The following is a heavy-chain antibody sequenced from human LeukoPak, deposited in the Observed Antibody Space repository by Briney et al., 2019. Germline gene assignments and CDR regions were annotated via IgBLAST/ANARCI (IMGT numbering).Heavy chain of an antibody. J-gene: IGHJ4*02. V-gene: IGHV4-4*07. CDR2: IYTSGST. CDR1: GGSISNYY. Sequence: SETLSLTCTVSGGSISNYYWSWIRQPAGKGLEWIGRIYTSGSTNYNPSLKSRITMSVDTSKNQFSLKLSSMTAADTAVYYCTRDSSRTFDYWGQGTLVTVSS. CDR3: TRDSSRTFDY. D-gene: IGHD2-2*01.